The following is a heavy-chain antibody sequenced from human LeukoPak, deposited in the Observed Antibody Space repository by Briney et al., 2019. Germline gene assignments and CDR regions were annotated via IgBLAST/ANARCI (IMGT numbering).Heavy chain of an antibody. V-gene: IGHV4-39*07. CDR2: IYYSGST. CDR3: ARVPNSSVYSPNDY. J-gene: IGHJ4*02. Sequence: SETLSLTCTVSGGSISSSSYYWGWIRQPPGKGLEWIGTIYYSGSTYYNPSLKSRVTISVDTSKNQFSLKLSSVTAADTAVYYCARVPNSSVYSPNDYGGQGTLVTVSS. D-gene: IGHD3-22*01. CDR1: GGSISSSSYY.